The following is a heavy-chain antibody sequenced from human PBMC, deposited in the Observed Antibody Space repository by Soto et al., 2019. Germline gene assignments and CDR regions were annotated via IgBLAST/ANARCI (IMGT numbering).Heavy chain of an antibody. D-gene: IGHD3-3*01. Sequence: GGSLRLSCAASGFAFANYEMHWVRQAPGKGLDWVAYINGGGDVKYYADSVEGRFTISRDNAKNALFLQMHNLRAEDTAIYYCARLXGDGFWKSYSPYNLFESWGPGALVTVSS. V-gene: IGHV3-48*03. CDR3: ARLXGDGFWKSYSPYNLFES. CDR1: GFAFANYE. J-gene: IGHJ5*01. CDR2: INGGGDVK.